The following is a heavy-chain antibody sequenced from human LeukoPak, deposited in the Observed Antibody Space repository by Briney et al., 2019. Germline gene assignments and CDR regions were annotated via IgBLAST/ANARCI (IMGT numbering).Heavy chain of an antibody. CDR3: AKDPTDTSSWYIVEYFQH. V-gene: IGHV3-23*01. CDR1: GFTFSSYA. CDR2: ISGSGGST. Sequence: GGSLRLSCAASGFTFSSYAMSWVRQAPGKGPQWVSGISGSGGSTYYTDSVKGRFTISRDNSKNTLYLQMNSLRAEDTAVYYCAKDPTDTSSWYIVEYFQHWGQGTLVTVSS. D-gene: IGHD6-13*01. J-gene: IGHJ1*01.